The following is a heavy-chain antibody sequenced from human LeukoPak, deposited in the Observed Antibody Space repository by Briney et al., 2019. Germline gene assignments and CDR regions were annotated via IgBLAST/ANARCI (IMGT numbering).Heavy chain of an antibody. CDR2: ISNSGHTT. V-gene: IGHV3-48*01. CDR1: GFNFSTYS. CDR3: ARRITISGLGYYMDV. J-gene: IGHJ6*04. D-gene: IGHD3-3*01. Sequence: GGSMRLSCAASGFNFSTYSMNWVRQAPGKGLEWISYISNSGHTTYYAESVKGRFTISRGNAWNSLYLQMNSLRGEDTAVYYCARRITISGLGYYMDVWGKGTTVIVSS.